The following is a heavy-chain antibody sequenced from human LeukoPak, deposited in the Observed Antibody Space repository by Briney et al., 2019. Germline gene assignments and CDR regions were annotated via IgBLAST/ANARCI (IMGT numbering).Heavy chain of an antibody. CDR2: ISSSSSYI. CDR3: ARVPSSSWGYYYYYYMDV. D-gene: IGHD6-13*01. J-gene: IGHJ6*03. V-gene: IGHV3-21*01. Sequence: GGSLRLSCAASGFTFSSYSMNWVRQAPGKGLEWVSSISSSSSYIYYADSVKGRFTISRDNAKNSLYLQMNSLRAEDTAVYYCARVPSSSWGYYYYYYMDVWGEGTTVTVSS. CDR1: GFTFSSYS.